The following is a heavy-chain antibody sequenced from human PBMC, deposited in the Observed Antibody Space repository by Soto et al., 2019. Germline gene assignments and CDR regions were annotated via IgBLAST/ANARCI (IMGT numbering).Heavy chain of an antibody. CDR3: ARSSIAALGLSLADY. Sequence: QLQLQESGPGLVKPSETLSLTCTVSGGSISSSSYYWGWIRQPPGKGLEWIGSIYYSGSTYYNPSLKSRVTISVDTSKHQFSLKLSSVTAADTAVYYCARSSIAALGLSLADYWGQGTLVTVSS. J-gene: IGHJ4*02. V-gene: IGHV4-39*01. CDR1: GGSISSSSYY. CDR2: IYYSGST. D-gene: IGHD6-6*01.